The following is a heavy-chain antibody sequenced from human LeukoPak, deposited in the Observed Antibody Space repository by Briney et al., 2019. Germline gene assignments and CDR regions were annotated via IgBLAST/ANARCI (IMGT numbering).Heavy chain of an antibody. J-gene: IGHJ4*02. V-gene: IGHV6-1*01. CDR1: GDSVSSNSAA. D-gene: IGHD6-13*01. CDR2: TYYRSKWYN. CDR3: ARDYSSSWYGTGEYYFDY. Sequence: SQTLSLTCAISGDSVSSNSAAWNWIRQSAWRGLEWLGRTYYRSKWYNDYAVSVKSRITINPDTSKNQFSLQLNSVTPEDTAVYYCARDYSSSWYGTGEYYFDYWGQGTLVTVSS.